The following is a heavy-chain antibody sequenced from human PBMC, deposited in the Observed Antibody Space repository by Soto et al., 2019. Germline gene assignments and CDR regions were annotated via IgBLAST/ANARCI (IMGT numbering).Heavy chain of an antibody. J-gene: IGHJ4*02. CDR2: IYWDDDK. CDR1: GFSLNTSGVG. V-gene: IGHV2-5*02. D-gene: IGHD3-22*01. Sequence: QITLKESGPTLVKPTQTLTLTCTFSGFSLNTSGVGVGWIRQPPGKALEWLALIYWDDDKRSSPSLKSRLTITRATSKNQVVLRMTNMDPVDTATYYCAHHPYDTSGYLLDYWGQGILVTVSS. CDR3: AHHPYDTSGYLLDY.